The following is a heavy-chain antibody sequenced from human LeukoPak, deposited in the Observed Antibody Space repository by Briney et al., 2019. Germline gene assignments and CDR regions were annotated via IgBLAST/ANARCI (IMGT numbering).Heavy chain of an antibody. CDR2: ISQNGDS. D-gene: IGHD6-6*01. V-gene: IGHV4-34*01. J-gene: IGHJ4*02. CDR1: GGSLSFYY. CDR3: ARDVGARLPGY. Sequence: SETLSLTCGVSGGSLSFYYWSWIRQSPGKGLEWIAEISQNGDSNYNMSLKSRAAISVDKSKNQLSLKLNSVTAADTAVYYCARDVGARLPGYWGQGILVTVSS.